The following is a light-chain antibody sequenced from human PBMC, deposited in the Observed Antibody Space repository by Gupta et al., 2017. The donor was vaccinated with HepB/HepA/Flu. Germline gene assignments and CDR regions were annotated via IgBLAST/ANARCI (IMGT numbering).Light chain of an antibody. CDR2: GNK. CDR1: GSNSGVDYD. V-gene: IGLV1-40*01. CDR3: QSYDNSLSGVV. Sequence: QYVLTQPPSVSGAPGQTVTISCAGGGSNSGVDYDVHGCRQLPVTSPKLLIYGNKNRASGVPDRFSGSKSGTSASLAITGLQAEDEADYDCQSYDNSLSGVVFGGGTKVTVL. J-gene: IGLJ2*01.